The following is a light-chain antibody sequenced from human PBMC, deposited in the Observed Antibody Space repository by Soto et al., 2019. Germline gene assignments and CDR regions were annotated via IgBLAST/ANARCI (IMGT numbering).Light chain of an antibody. CDR3: QQSFSAPWT. V-gene: IGKV1-39*01. CDR2: AAS. Sequence: DFQMTQSPPSLSASVGDRVTITCRASQHIARYLNWYQQKPGKAPKFLIYAASTLQSGVPSRFSGSGSGTEFTLTIDSLQPEDFATYFCQQSFSAPWTFGQGAKVEVK. J-gene: IGKJ1*01. CDR1: QHIARY.